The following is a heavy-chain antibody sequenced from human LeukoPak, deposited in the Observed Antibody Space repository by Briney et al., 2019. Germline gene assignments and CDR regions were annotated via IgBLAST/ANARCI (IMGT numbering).Heavy chain of an antibody. Sequence: SETLSLTCTVSGGSISSYYWSWIRQPPGKGLEWIGYIYYSGSTNYNPSLKSRVTISVDTSKNQFSLKLSSVTAADTAVYYCARGRRLQLTGDFDYWGQGTLVTVSS. CDR3: ARGRRLQLTGDFDY. CDR1: GGSISSYY. CDR2: IYYSGST. J-gene: IGHJ4*02. V-gene: IGHV4-59*12. D-gene: IGHD5-24*01.